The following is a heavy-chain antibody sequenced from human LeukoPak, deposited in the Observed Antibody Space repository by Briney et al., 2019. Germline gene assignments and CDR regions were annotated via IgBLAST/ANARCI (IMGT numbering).Heavy chain of an antibody. CDR1: GFTFSSYS. Sequence: GGSLRLSCAASGFTFSSYSMNWVRQAPGKGLEWVSSISSSSSYIYYADSVKGRFTISRDNAKNSLYLQMNSLRAEDTAVYYCAKDQEYGVYYYMDVWGKGTTVTVSS. J-gene: IGHJ6*03. D-gene: IGHD2-2*01. V-gene: IGHV3-21*01. CDR3: AKDQEYGVYYYMDV. CDR2: ISSSSSYI.